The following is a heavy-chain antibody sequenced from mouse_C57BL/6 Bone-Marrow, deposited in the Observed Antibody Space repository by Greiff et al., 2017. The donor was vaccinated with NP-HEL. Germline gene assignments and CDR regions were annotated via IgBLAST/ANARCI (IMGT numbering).Heavy chain of an antibody. V-gene: IGHV14-3*01. CDR2: IDPANGNT. Sequence: VQLKESVAELVRPGASVKLSCTASGFNIKNTYMHWVKQRPEQGLEWIGRIDPANGNTKYAPKFQGKATITADTSSNTAYLQLSSLTSEDTAIYYCARPPTTVVAHWYFDVWGTGTTVTVSS. D-gene: IGHD1-1*01. J-gene: IGHJ1*03. CDR3: ARPPTTVVAHWYFDV. CDR1: GFNIKNTY.